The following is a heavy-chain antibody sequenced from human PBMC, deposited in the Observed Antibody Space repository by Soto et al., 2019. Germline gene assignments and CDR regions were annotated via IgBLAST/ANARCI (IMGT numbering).Heavy chain of an antibody. CDR2: ISSSGNTI. J-gene: IGHJ4*02. D-gene: IGHD3-22*01. V-gene: IGHV3-11*01. Sequence: QVQLVESGAGLVQTSGSLRIACVASGFTCSDYYMSWVRQAPGKELELVSYISSSGNTIYYADSVKGRFTISRDNAKNSVYLQMNSLRAEDTALYFCAKMSSENYYDPVFSWGQGTLVTVSS. CDR3: AKMSSENYYDPVFS. CDR1: GFTCSDYY.